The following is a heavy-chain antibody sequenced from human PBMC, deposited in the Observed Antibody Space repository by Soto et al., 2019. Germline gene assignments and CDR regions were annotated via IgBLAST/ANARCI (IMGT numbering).Heavy chain of an antibody. CDR3: ADDFFIAGSGTGYYFDY. J-gene: IGHJ4*02. Sequence: RLACAASGFTFCGYGMHWVRQAPGKGLAWVAVISYDGSNKYYADSVKGRFTISRDNSKNTLYLQMHSLRAEDTAVYYCADDFFIAGSGTGYYFDYWGQGTLVTVSS. D-gene: IGHD6-13*01. CDR2: ISYDGSNK. CDR1: GFTFCGYG. V-gene: IGHV3-30*18.